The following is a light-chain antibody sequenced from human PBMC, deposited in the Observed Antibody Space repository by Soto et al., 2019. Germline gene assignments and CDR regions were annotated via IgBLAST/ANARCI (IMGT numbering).Light chain of an antibody. V-gene: IGKV3-15*01. J-gene: IGKJ1*01. Sequence: IVMTQSPATLPVSPGERATLSCRASQSVSTNVAWYQQKPGQAPRLLIYGASTRATGLPARFSGSGSGTEFTLTISGLQSEDFGVYYCQHYNNWPPWTFGQGTKVEIK. CDR1: QSVSTN. CDR2: GAS. CDR3: QHYNNWPPWT.